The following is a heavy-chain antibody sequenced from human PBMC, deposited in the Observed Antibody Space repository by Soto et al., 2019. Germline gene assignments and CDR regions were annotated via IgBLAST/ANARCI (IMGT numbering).Heavy chain of an antibody. Sequence: QVQVVESGGGVVQPGGSLRLSCVASGFTFSIHGIHWVRQAPGQGLEWVAGVSYDGSKKYYADSVKGRITISRDNSKNSLFLEMNSLRAEDAALYYCAKDISDRPDHYSGMDVWGQGTTVTVSS. CDR2: VSYDGSKK. J-gene: IGHJ6*02. CDR1: GFTFSIHG. D-gene: IGHD2-21*01. CDR3: AKDISDRPDHYSGMDV. V-gene: IGHV3-30*18.